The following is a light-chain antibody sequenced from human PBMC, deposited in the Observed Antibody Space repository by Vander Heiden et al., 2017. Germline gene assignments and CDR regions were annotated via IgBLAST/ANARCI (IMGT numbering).Light chain of an antibody. V-gene: IGKV3-20*01. Sequence: EIVSTQSPGTLSLSPGERATLSCRASQSVSSSYLAWYQQKPGQAPRLLIYGASSRATGIPDRFSGSGSGTDFTLTISRLEPEDFAVYYCQQYGSSPATFGQGTRLEIK. J-gene: IGKJ5*01. CDR2: GAS. CDR3: QQYGSSPAT. CDR1: QSVSSSY.